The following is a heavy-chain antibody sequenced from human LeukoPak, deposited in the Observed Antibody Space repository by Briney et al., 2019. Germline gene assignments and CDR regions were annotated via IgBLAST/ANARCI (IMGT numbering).Heavy chain of an antibody. J-gene: IGHJ4*02. CDR2: INPSGGST. Sequence: ASVKVSCKASGSTFTSYYMHWVRQAPGQGLEWMGIINPSGGSTIFAQKFQGRVTMTRDTSTSTVYMELSNLRSEDTAVYYCASLRNYYDSSAYHYWGQGTLVTVSS. CDR3: ASLRNYYDSSAYHY. D-gene: IGHD3-22*01. V-gene: IGHV1-46*01. CDR1: GSTFTSYY.